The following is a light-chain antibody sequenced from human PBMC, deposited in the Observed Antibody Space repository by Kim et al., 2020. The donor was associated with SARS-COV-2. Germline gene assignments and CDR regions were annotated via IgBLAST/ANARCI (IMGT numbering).Light chain of an antibody. Sequence: ASVGDKVTIICRASRDIRNHVAWFQQKPGTATRSLIYGASSLHIGVPSRFGGSGYGTEFILTIDSLQPEDFATYYCQQFDTYPFTFGGGTKVDIK. V-gene: IGKV1-16*01. CDR2: GAS. J-gene: IGKJ4*01. CDR1: RDIRNH. CDR3: QQFDTYPFT.